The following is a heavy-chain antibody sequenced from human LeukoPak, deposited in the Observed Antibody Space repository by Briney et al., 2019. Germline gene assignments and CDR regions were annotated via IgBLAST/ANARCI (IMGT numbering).Heavy chain of an antibody. CDR3: ARETVYDSSGYYYDY. CDR1: GYTFTSYY. Sequence: ASVKVSRKASGYTFTSYYMHWVRQAPGQGLEWMGIINPSGGSTSYAQKFQGRVTMTRDMSTSTVYMELSSLRSEDTAVYYCARETVYDSSGYYYDYWGQGTLVTVSS. D-gene: IGHD3-22*01. J-gene: IGHJ4*02. V-gene: IGHV1-46*01. CDR2: INPSGGST.